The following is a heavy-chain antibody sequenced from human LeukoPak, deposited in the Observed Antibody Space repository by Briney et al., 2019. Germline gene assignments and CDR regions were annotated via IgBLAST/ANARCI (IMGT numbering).Heavy chain of an antibody. D-gene: IGHD4-17*01. J-gene: IGHJ1*01. CDR1: GFTFSHYA. V-gene: IGHV3-30*07. CDR2: ISYDGSHQ. CDR3: AKEMDYGDYVSGYFQH. Sequence: GGSLRLSCAASGFTFSHYAMHWVRQAPGKGLEWVAVISYDGSHQYSADSVKGRLTISRDNSKNTLYLQMNSLRAEDTAVYYCAKEMDYGDYVSGYFQHWGQGTLVTVSS.